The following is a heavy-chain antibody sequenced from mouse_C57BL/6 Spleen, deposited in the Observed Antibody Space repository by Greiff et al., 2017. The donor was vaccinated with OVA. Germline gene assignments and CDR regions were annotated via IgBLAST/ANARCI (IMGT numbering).Heavy chain of an antibody. D-gene: IGHD1-1*01. CDR3: ARYDPPGVAMDY. V-gene: IGHV1-82*01. CDR1: GYAFSSSW. J-gene: IGHJ2*01. Sequence: VQVVESGPELVKPGASVKISCKASGYAFSSSWMNWVKQRPGKGLEWIGRIYPGDGDTNYNGKFKGKATLTADKSSSTAYMQLSSLTSEDSAVYFCARYDPPGVAMDYWGQGTTLTVSS. CDR2: IYPGDGDT.